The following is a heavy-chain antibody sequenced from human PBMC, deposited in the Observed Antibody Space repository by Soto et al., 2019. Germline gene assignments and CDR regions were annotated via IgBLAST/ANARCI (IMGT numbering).Heavy chain of an antibody. CDR1: GFTFSSYA. J-gene: IGHJ4*02. V-gene: IGHV3-23*01. CDR3: AKDLSLNAAGTTSNFDY. CDR2: ISGSGGST. Sequence: GGSLRLSCAASGFTFSSYAMSWVRQAPGKGLEWVSAISGSGGSTYYADSVKGRFTISRDNSKNTLYLQMNSLRAEDTAVYYCAKDLSLNAAGTTSNFDYWGQGTLVTVSS. D-gene: IGHD1-7*01.